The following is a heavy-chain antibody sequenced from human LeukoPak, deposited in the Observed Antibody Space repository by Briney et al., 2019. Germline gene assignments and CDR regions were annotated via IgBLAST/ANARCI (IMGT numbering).Heavy chain of an antibody. CDR3: ARVFYCAGGICYLNY. D-gene: IGHD2-8*02. CDR1: GYTFTGYY. Sequence: GASVNLSCKASGYTFTGYYIQWVRQAPGQGLEWMGWINPNSGGTSYAQKVQGRVTMTRDTSITTAYMELSSLRFDDTAVYYCARVFYCAGGICYLNYWDQGTLVTVSS. J-gene: IGHJ4*02. V-gene: IGHV1-2*02. CDR2: INPNSGGT.